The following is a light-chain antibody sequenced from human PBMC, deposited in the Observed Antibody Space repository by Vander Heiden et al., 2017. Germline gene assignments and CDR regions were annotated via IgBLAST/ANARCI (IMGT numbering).Light chain of an antibody. CDR2: RDF. Sequence: QSVLTQPPSASGTPGQRVTITCSGSSSYVGSNSVYWYQHLPGTAPKLLIYRDFQRPSGVPDRFSASKSGTSASLAIGRHRSEDEAHYYCAAWDDSLSVVFGGGTKLTVL. CDR3: AAWDDSLSVV. V-gene: IGLV1-47*01. CDR1: SSYVGSNS. J-gene: IGLJ2*01.